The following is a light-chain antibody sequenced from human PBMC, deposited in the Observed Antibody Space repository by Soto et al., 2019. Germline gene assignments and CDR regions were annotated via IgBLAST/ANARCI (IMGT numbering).Light chain of an antibody. CDR2: KAS. V-gene: IGKV1-5*03. CDR3: QHYNTYPWT. CDR1: QSISSW. Sequence: DILMTQSPSTLAASVVDRVTITCLASQSISSWLAWYQQKPGKAPNLLIHKASHLESGVPSRFSGSGSGTEFTLTISSLQPGDFATYYCQHYNTYPWTFGQGTKVDIK. J-gene: IGKJ1*01.